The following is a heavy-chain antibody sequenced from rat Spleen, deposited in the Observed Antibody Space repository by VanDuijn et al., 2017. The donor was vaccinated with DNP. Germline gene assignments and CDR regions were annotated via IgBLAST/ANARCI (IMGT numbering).Heavy chain of an antibody. CDR2: IWGDGTT. CDR3: AELGEGY. J-gene: IGHJ2*01. Sequence: QVQLKESGPVLVQASETLSLTCTVSGFSLTNYGVIWVRQAPGKGLEWVGIIWGDGTTNYNSALKSRLSISRDTSKSQVFLTMNSLQIDDTAVYYCAELGEGYWGQGVMVTVSS. V-gene: IGHV2S75*01. CDR1: GFSLTNYG. D-gene: IGHD5-1*01.